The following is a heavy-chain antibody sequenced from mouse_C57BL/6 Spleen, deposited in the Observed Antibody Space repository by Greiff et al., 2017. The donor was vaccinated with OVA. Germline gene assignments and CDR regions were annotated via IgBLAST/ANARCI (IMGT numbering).Heavy chain of an antibody. J-gene: IGHJ3*01. CDR3: ARGYGSSWGFAY. V-gene: IGHV1-82*01. D-gene: IGHD1-1*01. Sequence: VQLLESGPELVKPGASVKISCKASGYAFSSSWMNWVKQRPGKGLEWIGRIYPGDGDTNSNGKFKGKATLTADKSSSTAYMQLSSLTSEDSAVSFCARGYGSSWGFAYWGQGTLVTVAA. CDR2: IYPGDGDT. CDR1: GYAFSSSW.